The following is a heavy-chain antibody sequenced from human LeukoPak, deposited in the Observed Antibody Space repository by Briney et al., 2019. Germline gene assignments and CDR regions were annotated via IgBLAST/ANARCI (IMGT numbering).Heavy chain of an antibody. Sequence: GGSLRLSCAASGFTFSSYAMSWVRQAPGKGLEWVSAISGSGDSTYYVDSVKGRSTISRDNSKSTLYLQMNSLRAEDTALYYCALYCSGGGCYSIGGAFDIWGQGTMVTVSS. J-gene: IGHJ3*02. V-gene: IGHV3-23*01. CDR1: GFTFSSYA. CDR3: ALYCSGGGCYSIGGAFDI. CDR2: ISGSGDST. D-gene: IGHD2-15*01.